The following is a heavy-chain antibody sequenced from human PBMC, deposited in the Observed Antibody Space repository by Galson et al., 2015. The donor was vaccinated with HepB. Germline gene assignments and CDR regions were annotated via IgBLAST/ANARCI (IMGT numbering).Heavy chain of an antibody. CDR1: GFTFSSYG. CDR3: ARDRGEQWLLPLDY. D-gene: IGHD6-19*01. V-gene: IGHV3-33*01. J-gene: IGHJ4*02. Sequence: SLRLSCAASGFTFSSYGMHWVRQAPGKGLEWVAVIWYDGSNKYYADSVKGRFTISRDNSKNTLYLQMNSLRAEDTAVYYCARDRGEQWLLPLDYWGQGTLVTVSS. CDR2: IWYDGSNK.